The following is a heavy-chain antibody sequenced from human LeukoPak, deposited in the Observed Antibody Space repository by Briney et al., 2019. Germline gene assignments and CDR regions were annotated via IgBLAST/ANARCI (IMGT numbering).Heavy chain of an antibody. V-gene: IGHV4-59*12. D-gene: IGHD2-2*01. CDR3: ARTRRQAPRVYYYYYYMDV. CDR2: IYYSGST. CDR1: GGSISSYY. Sequence: SETLSLTCTVSGGSISSYYWSWIRQPPGKGLEWIGYIYYSGSTNYNPSLKSRVTISVDTSKNQFSLKLSSVTAADTAVYYCARTRRQAPRVYYYYYYMDVWGKGTTVTVSS. J-gene: IGHJ6*03.